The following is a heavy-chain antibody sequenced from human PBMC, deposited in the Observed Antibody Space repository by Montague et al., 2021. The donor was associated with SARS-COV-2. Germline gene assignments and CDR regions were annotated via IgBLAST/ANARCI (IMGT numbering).Heavy chain of an antibody. CDR3: ARHGHFVVVTAIHDTFDI. V-gene: IGHV4-59*08. Sequence: SETLSLTCTVSGGSISTYYWSWIRQPPGTGLERIGYIYYSGSTNSNPSLKSRVTISVDTSKNQFSLKLSSVTAADTAVYYCARHGHFVVVTAIHDTFDIWGQGTMVTVSS. CDR2: IYYSGST. D-gene: IGHD2-21*02. J-gene: IGHJ3*02. CDR1: GGSISTYY.